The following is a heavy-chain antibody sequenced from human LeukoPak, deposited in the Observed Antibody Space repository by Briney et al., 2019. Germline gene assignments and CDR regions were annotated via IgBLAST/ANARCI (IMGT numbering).Heavy chain of an antibody. CDR2: IYYSGST. V-gene: IGHV4-31*03. D-gene: IGHD3-22*01. CDR3: ARGLHDYYDSSGYDYYYYYGMDV. CDR1: GGSISSGGYY. J-gene: IGHJ6*02. Sequence: PSQTLSLTCTVSGGSISSGGYYWSWIRQHPGKGLEWIGYIYYSGSTYYNPSLKSRVTISVDTSKNQFSLKLSSVTAADTAVYYCARGLHDYYDSSGYDYYYYYGMDVWGQGTRSPSP.